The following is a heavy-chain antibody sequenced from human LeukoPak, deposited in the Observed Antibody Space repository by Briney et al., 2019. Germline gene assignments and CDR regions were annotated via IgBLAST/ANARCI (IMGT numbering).Heavy chain of an antibody. J-gene: IGHJ4*02. V-gene: IGHV4-38-2*02. CDR1: GYSISSGFY. CDR3: ARSAAGAFDY. Sequence: SETLSLTCTVSGYSISSGFYWGWIRQPPGKGLEWIGSIYHSGSTHYSSSLKSRVTISVDTSKNQLSLKLSSVTAADTAVYYCARSAAGAFDYWGQGTLVTVSS. CDR2: IYHSGST.